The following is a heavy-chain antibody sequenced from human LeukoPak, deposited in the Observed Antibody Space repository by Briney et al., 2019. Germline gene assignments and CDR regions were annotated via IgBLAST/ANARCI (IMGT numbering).Heavy chain of an antibody. Sequence: TSETLSLTCAVSGGSISSGGYYWSWIRQHPGKGLEWIGYIYYSGSTYYNPSLKSRVTISVDTSKNQFSLKLSSVTAADTAVYYCARRVAPSDYYDISLDLPYAFDIWGQGTMVTVSS. CDR1: GGSISSGGYY. J-gene: IGHJ3*02. V-gene: IGHV4-31*11. CDR2: IYYSGST. CDR3: ARRVAPSDYYDISLDLPYAFDI. D-gene: IGHD3-22*01.